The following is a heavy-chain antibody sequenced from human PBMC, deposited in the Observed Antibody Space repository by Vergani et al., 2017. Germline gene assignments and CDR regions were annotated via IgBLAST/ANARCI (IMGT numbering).Heavy chain of an antibody. D-gene: IGHD3-9*01. Sequence: QVQLVESGGGVVQPGGSLRLSCAASGFAFSNYGMHWVRRAPGKGLEWVAFIRSDGTNKYYSDSVTGRFTISRDNSKSTLYLQLNSLRSEDTAVYYCAKGGPIFPYEMDVWGQGTTVTVSS. CDR3: AKGGPIFPYEMDV. J-gene: IGHJ6*02. CDR1: GFAFSNYG. V-gene: IGHV3-30*02. CDR2: IRSDGTNK.